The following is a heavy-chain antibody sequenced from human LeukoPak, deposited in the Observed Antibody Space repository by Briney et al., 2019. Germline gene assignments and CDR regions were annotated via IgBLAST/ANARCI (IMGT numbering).Heavy chain of an antibody. Sequence: SETLSLTCAVYGGSFSGYYWSWIRQPPGKGLEWIGEINHSGSTNYNPSLKSRVTISVDTSKNQFSLQLNSVTPEDTAVYYCARDISGLPQGIEGPHYYYYMDVWGKGTTVTVSS. CDR3: ARDISGLPQGIEGPHYYYYMDV. CDR2: INHSGST. V-gene: IGHV4-34*01. D-gene: IGHD1-14*01. CDR1: GGSFSGYY. J-gene: IGHJ6*03.